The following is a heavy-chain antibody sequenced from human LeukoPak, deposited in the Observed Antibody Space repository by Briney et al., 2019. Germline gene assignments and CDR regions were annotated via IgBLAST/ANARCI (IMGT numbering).Heavy chain of an antibody. CDR3: AKDGLDP. CDR1: GFTFSSYG. J-gene: IGHJ5*02. Sequence: GRSLRLSCAASGFTFSSYGMHWVRQAPGKGLEWVAVISYDGSNKYYADSVKGRFTISRDNSKSTLYLQMNSLRAEDTAVYYCAKDGLDPWGQGTLVTVSS. V-gene: IGHV3-30*18. CDR2: ISYDGSNK.